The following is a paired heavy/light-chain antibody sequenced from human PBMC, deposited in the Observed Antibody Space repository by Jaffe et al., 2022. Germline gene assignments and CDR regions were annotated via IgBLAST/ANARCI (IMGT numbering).Heavy chain of an antibody. Sequence: EVQLVESGGGLVQPGGSLRLSCAASGFTVSSKYMSWVRQAPGKGLEWVSVIYSGGSRYYADSVKGRFTISRDNSENTVYLQMNSLGAEDTAIYFCARGRDAYSFPDHWGQGTLVTVSS. CDR1: GFTVSSKY. CDR3: ARGRDAYSFPDH. D-gene: IGHD2-21*01. CDR2: IYSGGSR. V-gene: IGHV3-66*02. J-gene: IGHJ4*02.
Light chain of an antibody. V-gene: IGKV4-1*01. J-gene: IGKJ3*01. CDR2: WAS. Sequence: DIVMTQSPDSLAVSLGERATVNCKSSQSILSSSSNKNYLAWYQQKPGQPPKLLIYWASTRESGVPDRFSGSGSGTDFTLTISSLQAEDVAFYYCHQYYSTPFTFGPGTKVDIK. CDR1: QSILSSSSNKNY. CDR3: HQYYSTPFT.